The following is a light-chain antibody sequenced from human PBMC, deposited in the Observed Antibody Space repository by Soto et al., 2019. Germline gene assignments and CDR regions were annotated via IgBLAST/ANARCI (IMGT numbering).Light chain of an antibody. CDR2: GAS. CDR1: QSVSSPY. Sequence: EVVLTQSPVTLSLSPGERATLSCRASQSVSSPYLAWYQQKPGQPPSLLIDGASSRATNIPDRFIGSGSGTEFTLTIARLAPEDFAMYYCQQYGSSPFTFGPGTKVDI. CDR3: QQYGSSPFT. J-gene: IGKJ3*01. V-gene: IGKV3-20*01.